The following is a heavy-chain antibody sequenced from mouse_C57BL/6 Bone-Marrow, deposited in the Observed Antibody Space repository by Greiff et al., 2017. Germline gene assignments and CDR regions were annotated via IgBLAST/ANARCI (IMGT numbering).Heavy chain of an antibody. CDR1: GYTFTSYW. CDR2: IDPKSGGT. Sequence: VQLQQPGAELVKPGASVKLSCKASGYTFTSYWMHWVKQRPGRGLEWIGRIDPKSGGTKYNEKFKSKATLTVDKPSSTAYMQLSSLTSEDSAVYYYARDYGSSYGGYCDVWGTGTTVTVSS. J-gene: IGHJ1*03. CDR3: ARDYGSSYGGYCDV. D-gene: IGHD1-1*01. V-gene: IGHV1-72*01.